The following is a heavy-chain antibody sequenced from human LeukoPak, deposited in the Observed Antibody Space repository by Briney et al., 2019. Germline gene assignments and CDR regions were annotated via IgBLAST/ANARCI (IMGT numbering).Heavy chain of an antibody. D-gene: IGHD6-19*01. V-gene: IGHV4-34*01. J-gene: IGHJ4*02. CDR2: INYSGST. CDR3: ARAYRSGWSNDFDY. Sequence: LETLSLTCAVYGESFSGYYWSWIRQPPGNGLEWIGEINYSGSTNYNPSLKSRVTISVDTSKNQFSLKLTSVTAADTAVYYCARAYRSGWSNDFDYWGQGILVTVSS. CDR1: GESFSGYY.